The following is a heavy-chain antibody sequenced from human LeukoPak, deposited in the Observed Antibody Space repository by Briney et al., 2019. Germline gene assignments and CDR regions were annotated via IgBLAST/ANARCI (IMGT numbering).Heavy chain of an antibody. CDR3: ARIRSYDFWSGTSYGMDV. J-gene: IGHJ6*02. D-gene: IGHD3-3*01. V-gene: IGHV4-39*01. CDR2: IYYSGST. CDR1: GGSISSSSYY. Sequence: SETLSLTCTVSGGSISSSSYYWGWLRQPPGKGLEWIGSIYYSGSTYYNPSLKSRVTISVDTSKNQFSLKLSSVTAADTAVYYCARIRSYDFWSGTSYGMDVWGQGTTVTVSS.